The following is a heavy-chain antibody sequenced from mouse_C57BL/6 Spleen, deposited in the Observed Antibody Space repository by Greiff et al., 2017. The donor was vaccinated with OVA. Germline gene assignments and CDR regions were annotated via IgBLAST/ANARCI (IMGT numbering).Heavy chain of an antibody. CDR1: GYTFTSYW. Sequence: QVQLQQPGAELVRPGTSVKLSCKASGYTFTSYWMHWVKQRPGQGLEWIGVIDPSDSYTNYNQKFKGKATLTVDTSSSTAYMQLSSLTSEDSAVYYCARWLLRPYAMDYWGQGTSVTVSS. V-gene: IGHV1-59*01. J-gene: IGHJ4*01. D-gene: IGHD2-3*01. CDR2: IDPSDSYT. CDR3: ARWLLRPYAMDY.